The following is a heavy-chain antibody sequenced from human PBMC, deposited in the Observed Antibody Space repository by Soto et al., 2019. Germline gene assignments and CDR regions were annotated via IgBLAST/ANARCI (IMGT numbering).Heavy chain of an antibody. CDR2: ISAYNGNT. CDR1: GYTFTSYG. CDR3: ARLRVRGRPAMVLYYYYDMDV. Sequence: QVQLVQSGAEVKKPGASVKVSCKASGYTFTSYGISCVRQAPGQGLEWLGWISAYNGNTNYAQKIQGRVTMTTDTSTSTDYMELRSLRSDDTAEYYCARLRVRGRPAMVLYYYYDMDVWGKGTTVTVSS. J-gene: IGHJ6*03. D-gene: IGHD5-18*01. V-gene: IGHV1-18*01.